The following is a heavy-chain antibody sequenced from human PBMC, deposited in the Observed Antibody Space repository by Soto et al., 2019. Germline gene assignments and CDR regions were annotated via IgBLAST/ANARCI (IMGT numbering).Heavy chain of an antibody. Sequence: ASVKVSCKASGYTFTSYGISWVRQAPRQGLEWMGWIGAYNGNKKYAQKLQGRVTMTTDTSTSTAYMELRSLRSDDTAVYYCARDLGQQLFDYWGQGSLVIVSS. CDR3: ARDLGQQLFDY. J-gene: IGHJ4*02. CDR1: GYTFTSYG. D-gene: IGHD6-13*01. CDR2: IGAYNGNK. V-gene: IGHV1-18*01.